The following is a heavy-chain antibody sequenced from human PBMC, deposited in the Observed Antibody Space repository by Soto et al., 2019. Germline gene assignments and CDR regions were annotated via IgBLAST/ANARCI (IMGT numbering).Heavy chain of an antibody. D-gene: IGHD3-9*01. CDR2: IYYSGST. CDR3: ARASVGYDILTGYYPQTYYYYYFMDV. V-gene: IGHV4-59*12. CDR1: GGSISSYY. Sequence: SETLSLTCTVSGGSISSYYWSWIRQPPGKGLEWIGYIYYSGSTYYNPSLKSRVTISVDTSKNQFSLKLSSVTAADTAVYYCARASVGYDILTGYYPQTYYYYYFMDVWGKGTTVTVSS. J-gene: IGHJ6*03.